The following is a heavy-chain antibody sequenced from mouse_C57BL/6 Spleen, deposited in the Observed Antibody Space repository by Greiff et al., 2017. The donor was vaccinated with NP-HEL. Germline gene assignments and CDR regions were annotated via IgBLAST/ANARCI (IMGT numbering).Heavy chain of an antibody. J-gene: IGHJ4*01. CDR2: IYPSDSET. Sequence: VQLQQPGAELVRPGSSVKLSCKASGYTFTSYWMDWVKQRPGQGLEWIGNIYPSDSETHYNQKFKDKATLTVDKSSSTAYMQLSSLTSEDSAVYYCARWYAGDYYAMDYWGQGTSVTVSS. CDR3: ARWYAGDYYAMDY. D-gene: IGHD1-1*02. V-gene: IGHV1-61*01. CDR1: GYTFTSYW.